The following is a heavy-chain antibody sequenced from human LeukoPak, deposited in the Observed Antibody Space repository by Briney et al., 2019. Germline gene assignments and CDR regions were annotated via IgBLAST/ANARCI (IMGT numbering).Heavy chain of an antibody. Sequence: ASVKVSCKASGYTFTSYDINWVRQATGQGLEWMGWMNPNSGNTGYAQKFQGRVTMTRNTSISTAYMELSSLRSEDTAVYYCARGRGVRGVIYGMDVWGQGTTVTVSS. CDR1: GYTFTSYD. J-gene: IGHJ6*02. D-gene: IGHD3-10*01. CDR2: MNPNSGNT. V-gene: IGHV1-8*01. CDR3: ARGRGVRGVIYGMDV.